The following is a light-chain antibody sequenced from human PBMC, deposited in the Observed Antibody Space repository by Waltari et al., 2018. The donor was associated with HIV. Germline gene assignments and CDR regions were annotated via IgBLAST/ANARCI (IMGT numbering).Light chain of an antibody. Sequence: QSVLTQPPSASGTPGQRVTISCSGSRSNIGSNNVNWYQQLPGTAPKLVIYSNNQRPSGVPDRFSGSNSGTSASLAISGLQSEDEADYYCSAWDDNVNALFGGGTRLTVV. CDR1: RSNIGSNN. CDR2: SNN. J-gene: IGLJ2*01. CDR3: SAWDDNVNAL. V-gene: IGLV1-44*01.